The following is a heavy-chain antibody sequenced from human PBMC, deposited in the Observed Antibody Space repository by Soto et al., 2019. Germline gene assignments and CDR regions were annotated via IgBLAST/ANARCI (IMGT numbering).Heavy chain of an antibody. CDR2: IYPGDSDT. Sequence: GESLKISCKGSGYSFTSYWIGWVRQMPGKGLEWMGIIYPGDSDTRYSPSFQGQVTISADKSISTAYLQWSSLKASDTAMYYCARRISLGYCSSTSCYEAFDIWGQGTMVTVSS. CDR3: ARRISLGYCSSTSCYEAFDI. CDR1: GYSFTSYW. V-gene: IGHV5-51*01. J-gene: IGHJ3*02. D-gene: IGHD2-2*01.